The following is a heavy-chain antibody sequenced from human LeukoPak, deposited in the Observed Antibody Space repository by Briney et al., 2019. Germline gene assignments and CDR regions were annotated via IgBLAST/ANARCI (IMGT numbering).Heavy chain of an antibody. V-gene: IGHV1-46*01. CDR1: GYTFTSNC. CDR2: ISPSGGST. CDR3: ARDNSVRDEAWWFNP. Sequence: ASVKVSCKASGYTFTSNCMHGVRQPPGQGPEWMGVISPSGGSTTYAQKFQGRVTLTRDMSTSTDYLELSSLRSEDTAVYYCARDNSVRDEAWWFNPWGQGTLVTVSS. D-gene: IGHD5-24*01. J-gene: IGHJ5*02.